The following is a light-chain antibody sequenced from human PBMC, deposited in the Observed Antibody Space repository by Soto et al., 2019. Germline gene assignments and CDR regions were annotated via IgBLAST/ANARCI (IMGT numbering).Light chain of an antibody. Sequence: ALTQPASVSGSPGQSIAISCTGSSSDGGIYNYVSWYQQHPGKVPKLIIYEVTNRPSGVSNRFSGSKSGTTASLTISGLQAEDEADYYCSSYTTTSARVFGTGTKVTVL. V-gene: IGLV2-14*01. CDR2: EVT. CDR1: SSDGGIYNY. CDR3: SSYTTTSARV. J-gene: IGLJ1*01.